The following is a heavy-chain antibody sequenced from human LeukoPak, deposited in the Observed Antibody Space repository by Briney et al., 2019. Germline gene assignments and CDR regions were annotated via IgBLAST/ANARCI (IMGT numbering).Heavy chain of an antibody. CDR1: GGSIRSATYY. D-gene: IGHD1-1*01. J-gene: IGHJ4*02. V-gene: IGHV4-39*01. Sequence: SETLSLTCTVSGGSIRSATYYWGWIRQPPGKGLEWIGSNYYSGTTYYNPSLKSRVTISVDTSENQFSLELHSVTAADRAVYYCVRHFSLMDYTGWNQGCFERWGQGTVVTVSS. CDR3: VRHFSLMDYTGWNQGCFER. CDR2: NYYSGTT.